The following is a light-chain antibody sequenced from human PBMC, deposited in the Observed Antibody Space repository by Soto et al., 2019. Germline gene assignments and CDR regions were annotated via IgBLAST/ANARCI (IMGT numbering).Light chain of an antibody. V-gene: IGKV4-1*01. CDR2: WAS. Sequence: DIVMTQSPDSLAVSLGERATINCKSSQSVLSKSDNYNYLAWHQQKPGQPPKLLIYWASTRASGVPDRFSGSGSGTDFTLTISSLQAEDVAVYYCQQSYGAPITFGQGTRLDIK. CDR3: QQSYGAPIT. CDR1: QSVLSKSDNYNY. J-gene: IGKJ5*01.